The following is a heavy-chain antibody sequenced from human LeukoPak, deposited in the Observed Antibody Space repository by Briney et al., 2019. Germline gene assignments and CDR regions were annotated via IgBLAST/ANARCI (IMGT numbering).Heavy chain of an antibody. J-gene: IGHJ6*03. D-gene: IGHD1-26*01. CDR3: ARDPYSGTYGDTYYYYMDV. V-gene: IGHV3-21*01. CDR2: ISISSSSM. CDR1: GFTFSSYS. Sequence: GGSLRLSCAASGFTFSSYSMIWVRQAPGKGLEWVSYISISSSSMYYADSMKGRITISRDNAKNSLYLQMNSLRAEDTAVYYCARDPYSGTYGDTYYYYMDVWGKGTTVTISS.